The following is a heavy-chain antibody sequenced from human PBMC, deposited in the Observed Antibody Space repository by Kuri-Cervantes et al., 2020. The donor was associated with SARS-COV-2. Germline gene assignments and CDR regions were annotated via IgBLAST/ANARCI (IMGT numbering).Heavy chain of an antibody. J-gene: IGHJ6*02. Sequence: GGSLRLSCVASEFTFSSYEMNWVRQAPGKGLEWVSYISNSGSSIYYADSVKGRFTISRDNAKNSLYLQMNTLRAEDTAVYYCARNRVAASLASSWAQVRTSNAMDVWGQGTTVTVSS. CDR3: ARNRVAASLASSWAQVRTSNAMDV. D-gene: IGHD5-12*01. CDR1: EFTFSSYE. CDR2: ISNSGSSI. V-gene: IGHV3-48*03.